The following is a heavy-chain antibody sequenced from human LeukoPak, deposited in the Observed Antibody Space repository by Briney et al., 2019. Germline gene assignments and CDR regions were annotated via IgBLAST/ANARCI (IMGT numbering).Heavy chain of an antibody. V-gene: IGHV1-69*13. Sequence: ASVKVSCKASGGTFSSYAISWVRQAPGQGLEWMGGIIPIFGTANYAQKFQGRVTITADESTSTAYTELSSLRSEDTAVYYCASGYCSGGSCYSYYFDYWGQGTLVTVSS. CDR1: GGTFSSYA. D-gene: IGHD2-15*01. CDR2: IIPIFGTA. CDR3: ASGYCSGGSCYSYYFDY. J-gene: IGHJ4*02.